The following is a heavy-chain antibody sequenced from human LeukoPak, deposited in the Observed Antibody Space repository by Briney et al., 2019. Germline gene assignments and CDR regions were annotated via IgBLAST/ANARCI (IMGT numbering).Heavy chain of an antibody. D-gene: IGHD6-19*01. Sequence: SETLSLTCSVSGGSISSSNWWSRVRQPPGHGLEWIGEIYHSGSTNYNPSLKSRVTISVDKSKNQFSLKLSSVTAADTAVYYCARVVRSSGWYYFDYWGQGTLVTVSS. V-gene: IGHV4-4*02. CDR1: GGSISSSNW. J-gene: IGHJ4*02. CDR2: IYHSGST. CDR3: ARVVRSSGWYYFDY.